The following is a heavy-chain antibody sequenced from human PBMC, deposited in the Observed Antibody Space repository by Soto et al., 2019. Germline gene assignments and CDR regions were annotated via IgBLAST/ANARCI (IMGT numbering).Heavy chain of an antibody. CDR2: IRSKANSYAT. Sequence: GGSLRLSCASSGFTFSGSAMHWVRQASGKGLEWVGRIRSKANSYATAYAASVKGRFTISRDDSKNTAYLQMNSLKTEDTAVYYCTSPFYGSGYYYGMDVWGQGTTVTVSS. V-gene: IGHV3-73*01. CDR3: TSPFYGSGYYYGMDV. J-gene: IGHJ6*02. D-gene: IGHD3-10*01. CDR1: GFTFSGSA.